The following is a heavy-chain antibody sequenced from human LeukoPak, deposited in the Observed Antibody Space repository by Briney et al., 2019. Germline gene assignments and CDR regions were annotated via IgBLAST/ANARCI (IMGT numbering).Heavy chain of an antibody. D-gene: IGHD6-19*01. CDR3: ARFPRHSSGLDY. CDR2: IYPGDSDT. V-gene: IGHV5-51*01. Sequence: GESLQISCQGSGSTFTSYWIGWVRQLPGKGLEWMGIIYPGDSDTRYSPSFQGQVTISADKSISTAYLQWSSLKASDTAMYYCARFPRHSSGLDYWGQGTLVTVSS. CDR1: GSTFTSYW. J-gene: IGHJ4*02.